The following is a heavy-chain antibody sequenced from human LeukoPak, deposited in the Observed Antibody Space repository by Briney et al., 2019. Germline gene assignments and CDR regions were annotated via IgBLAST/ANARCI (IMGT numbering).Heavy chain of an antibody. J-gene: IGHJ5*02. D-gene: IGHD3-10*01. CDR1: GGSISSGSYY. CDR3: ARGLNGSGSYKPS. Sequence: SETLSLTCTVSGGSISSGSYYWSWIRQPAGKGLEWIGRIYTSGSTNYNPSLKSRVTISVDTSKNQFSLKLSSVTAADTAVYYCARGLNGSGSYKPSWGQGTLVTVSS. V-gene: IGHV4-61*02. CDR2: IYTSGST.